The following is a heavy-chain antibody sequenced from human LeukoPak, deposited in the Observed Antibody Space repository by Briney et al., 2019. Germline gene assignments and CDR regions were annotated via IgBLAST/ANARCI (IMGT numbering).Heavy chain of an antibody. CDR2: ISVYNGNT. CDR1: GYTFNNYY. CDR3: ARAYCSGSSCYYFDH. D-gene: IGHD2-15*01. V-gene: IGHV1-18*01. Sequence: ASVKVSCKASGYTFNNYYITWVRQAPGQGLEWMGWISVYNGNTNYVQKFQGRVTMTPDTATSTTYMGLRRLRADDTAMYYCARAYCSGSSCYYFDHWGQGTPVTVSS. J-gene: IGHJ4*02.